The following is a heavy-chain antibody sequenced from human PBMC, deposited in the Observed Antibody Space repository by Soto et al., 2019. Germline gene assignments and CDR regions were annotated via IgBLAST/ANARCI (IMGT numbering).Heavy chain of an antibody. CDR1: GFTFSSYG. J-gene: IGHJ4*02. V-gene: IGHV3-30*18. D-gene: IGHD3-10*01. CDR3: AKDFQETPALWFGDYFDY. CDR2: ISYDGSNK. Sequence: GGSLRLSCAASGFTFSSYGMHWVRQAPGKGLEWVAVISYDGSNKYYADSVKGRFTISRDNSKNTLYLQMNSLRAEDTAVYYCAKDFQETPALWFGDYFDYWGQGTLVTVSS.